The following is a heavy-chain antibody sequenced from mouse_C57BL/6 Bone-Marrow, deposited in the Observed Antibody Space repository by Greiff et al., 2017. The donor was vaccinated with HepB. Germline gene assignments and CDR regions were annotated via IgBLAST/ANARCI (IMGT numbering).Heavy chain of an antibody. Sequence: EVQLQQSGPELVKPGASVKISCKASGYTFTDYYMNWVKQSHGKSLEWIGDINPNNGGTSYNQKFKGKATLTVDKSSSTAYMELRSLTSEDSAVYYCARRAPFYYGSSYGYFDVWGTGTTVTVSS. CDR3: ARRAPFYYGSSYGYFDV. D-gene: IGHD1-1*01. CDR1: GYTFTDYY. CDR2: INPNNGGT. J-gene: IGHJ1*03. V-gene: IGHV1-26*01.